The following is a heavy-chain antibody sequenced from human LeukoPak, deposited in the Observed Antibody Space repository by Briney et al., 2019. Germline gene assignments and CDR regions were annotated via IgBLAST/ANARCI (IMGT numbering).Heavy chain of an antibody. CDR3: ARDYYDSSCYYFDY. D-gene: IGHD3-22*01. CDR2: ISSSGSTI. V-gene: IGHV3-11*04. CDR1: GFTFSDYY. Sequence: PGGSLRLSCAAPGFTFSDYYMSWIRQAPGKGLEWVSYISSSGSTIYYADSVKGRFTISRDNAKNSLYPQMNSLRAEDTAVYYCARDYYDSSCYYFDYWGQGTLVTVSS. J-gene: IGHJ4*02.